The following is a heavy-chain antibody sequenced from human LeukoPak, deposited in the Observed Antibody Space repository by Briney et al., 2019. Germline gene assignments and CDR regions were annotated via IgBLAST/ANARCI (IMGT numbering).Heavy chain of an antibody. V-gene: IGHV3-23*01. Sequence: PGGSLRLSCAASGFTFSSYAMSWVRQAPGKGLEWVSAISGSGGSTYYADSVKGRFTISRDNSKNTLYLQMNSLRAEDTAVYYCAKDRSLWFGELIANWFDPWGQGTLVTVSS. D-gene: IGHD3-10*01. CDR2: ISGSGGST. CDR3: AKDRSLWFGELIANWFDP. CDR1: GFTFSSYA. J-gene: IGHJ5*02.